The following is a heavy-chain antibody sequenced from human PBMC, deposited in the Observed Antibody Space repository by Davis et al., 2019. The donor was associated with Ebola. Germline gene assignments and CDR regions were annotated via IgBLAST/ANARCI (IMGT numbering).Heavy chain of an antibody. D-gene: IGHD3-3*01. CDR2: IYHSGST. CDR1: GGSISSGGYS. V-gene: IGHV4-30-2*01. Sequence: SETLSLTCAVSGGSISSGGYSWSWIRQPPGKGLEWIGYIYHSGSTYYNPSLKSRVTISVDRSKNQFSLKLSSVTAADTAVYYCARGVKRGYYDFWSGYGTFDPWGQGTLVTVSS. CDR3: ARGVKRGYYDFWSGYGTFDP. J-gene: IGHJ5*02.